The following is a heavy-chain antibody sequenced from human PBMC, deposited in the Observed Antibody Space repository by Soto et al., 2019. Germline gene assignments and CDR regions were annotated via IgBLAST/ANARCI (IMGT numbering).Heavy chain of an antibody. J-gene: IGHJ6*03. CDR3: ARQGGHCSGGRCYGHYYDYLAV. CDR2: IYYSGNT. V-gene: IGHV4-59*08. D-gene: IGHD2-15*01. CDR1: GGSISSYY. Sequence: QVQLQESGPGLLKPSETLSLTCAVSGGSISSYYWSWIRQPPGKGLEWIGYIYYSGNTNYNPSLTRRVTITVDTAKNQFPLELTSVTAADTALYYCARQGGHCSGGRCYGHYYDYLAVWGKGTTVTVSS.